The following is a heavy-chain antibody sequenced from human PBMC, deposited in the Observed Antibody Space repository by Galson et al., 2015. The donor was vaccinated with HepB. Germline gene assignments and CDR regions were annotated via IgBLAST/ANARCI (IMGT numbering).Heavy chain of an antibody. D-gene: IGHD3-22*01. CDR1: GGTFSSYA. CDR2: IIPIFGIA. J-gene: IGHJ4*02. Sequence: SVKVSCKASGGTFSSYAISWVRQAPGQGLEWMGGIIPIFGIANYAQKFQGRVTITADESTSTAYMELSSLRSEDTAVYYCASSQYYYDSSGYYYADSFDYWGQGTLATVSS. CDR3: ASSQYYYDSSGYYYADSFDY. V-gene: IGHV1-69*13.